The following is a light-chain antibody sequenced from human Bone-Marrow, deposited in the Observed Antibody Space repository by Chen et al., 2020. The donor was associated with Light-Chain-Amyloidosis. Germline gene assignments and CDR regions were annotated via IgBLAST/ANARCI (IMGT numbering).Light chain of an antibody. CDR2: DSN. J-gene: IGLJ3*02. CDR1: SSNIGKNY. V-gene: IGLV1-51*01. CDR3: GAWDISLSGRV. Sequence: QSALTQPPSLSAAPGQNVTLSCSGSSSNIGKNYVSWYQQIPGTAPKLLIYDSNKIPSGIPDRFSGTQSRTSAALGITGLQTGDEADYYCGAWDISLSGRVFGGGTRLTVL.